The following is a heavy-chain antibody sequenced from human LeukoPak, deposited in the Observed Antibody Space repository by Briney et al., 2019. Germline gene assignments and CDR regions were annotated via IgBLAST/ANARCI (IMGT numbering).Heavy chain of an antibody. J-gene: IGHJ4*02. CDR3: ARASTSSVGLTNY. Sequence: GGSLRLSCAASGFTFSSYSMNWVRQAPGKGLEWVSSISSSSSYIYYADSVKGRFTTSRDNAKNSLYLQMNSLRAEDTAVYYCARASTSSVGLTNYWGQGTLVTVSS. CDR2: ISSSSSYI. V-gene: IGHV3-21*01. CDR1: GFTFSSYS. D-gene: IGHD3-22*01.